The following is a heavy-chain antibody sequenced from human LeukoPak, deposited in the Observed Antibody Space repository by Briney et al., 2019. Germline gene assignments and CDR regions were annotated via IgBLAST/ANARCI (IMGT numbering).Heavy chain of an antibody. CDR2: ISGSCTTT. V-gene: IGHV3-23*01. CDR1: GFTFRSYG. CDR3: GIDTAMVHDAFDI. D-gene: IGHD5-18*01. Sequence: GGSLRLSCAASGFTFRSYGMSWVRHAPGKGLEWVSIISGSCTTTDYADSVKGRFTISRDNSKHTLSLQINSLTAEDTAVYYCGIDTAMVHDAFDIWGQGTMVTVPS. J-gene: IGHJ3*02.